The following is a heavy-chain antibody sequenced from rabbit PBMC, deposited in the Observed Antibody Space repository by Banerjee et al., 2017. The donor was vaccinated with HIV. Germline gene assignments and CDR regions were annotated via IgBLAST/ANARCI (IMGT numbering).Heavy chain of an antibody. V-gene: IGHV1S45*01. CDR3: ARETYDDYGNYDL. CDR1: GFSFSSNYW. Sequence: EESGGDLVKPEGSLTLTCTASGFSFSSNYWICWVRQAPGKGLEWIACIYSGSSGSTYYASWAKGRFTISKTSSTTVTLQMTSLTAADTATYFCARETYDDYGNYDLWGQGTLVTVS. J-gene: IGHJ3*01. D-gene: IGHD2-1*01. CDR2: IYSGSSGST.